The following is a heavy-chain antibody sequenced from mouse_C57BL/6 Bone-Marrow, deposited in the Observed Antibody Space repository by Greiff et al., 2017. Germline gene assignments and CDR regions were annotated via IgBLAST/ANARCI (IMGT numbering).Heavy chain of an antibody. J-gene: IGHJ3*01. CDR1: GYTFTDYY. CDR2: INPYNGGT. Sequence: EVQRVESGPVLVKPGASVKMSCKASGYTFTDYYMNWVKQSHGKSLEWIGVINPYNGGTSYNQKFQGKATLTVDKSSSAAYMELNSLTSEDSAVYYGAFITTVVARWGQGTLVTVSA. CDR3: AFITTVVAR. D-gene: IGHD1-1*01. V-gene: IGHV1-19*01.